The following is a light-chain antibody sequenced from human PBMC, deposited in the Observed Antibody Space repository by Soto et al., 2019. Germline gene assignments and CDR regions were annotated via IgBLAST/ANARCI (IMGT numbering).Light chain of an antibody. V-gene: IGLV2-23*02. CDR2: EVR. CDR3: CSYAVGNTLV. J-gene: IGLJ2*01. CDR1: SNDLGSYDL. Sequence: QSALTQPASVSGSPGQSITISCTGTSNDLGSYDLVSWYQQHPGKAPKLMIYEVRRRPSGVSDRFSGSKSGNTASLTISGLQAEDESDYYCCSYAVGNTLVFGGGTKVTVL.